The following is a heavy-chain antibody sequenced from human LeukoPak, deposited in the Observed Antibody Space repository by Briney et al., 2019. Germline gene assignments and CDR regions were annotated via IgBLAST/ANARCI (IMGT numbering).Heavy chain of an antibody. CDR3: ARGLATGCDWFDP. CDR2: IKQDGSEK. D-gene: IGHD3-10*01. CDR1: GFTFSSCW. V-gene: IGHV3-7*01. J-gene: IGHJ5*02. Sequence: GGSLRLSCAASGFTFSSCWMSWVRQAPGKGLEWVANIKQDGSEKYYVDSVKGRFTISRDNAKNSLYLQMNNLRAEDTAVYYCARGLATGCDWFDPWGQGTLVTVSS.